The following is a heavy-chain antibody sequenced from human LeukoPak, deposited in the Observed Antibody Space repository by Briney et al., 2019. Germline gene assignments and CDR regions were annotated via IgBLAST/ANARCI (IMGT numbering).Heavy chain of an antibody. D-gene: IGHD3/OR15-3a*01. J-gene: IGHJ5*02. CDR3: AKDHYDFLGWFDP. Sequence: GGSLRLSCAASGFSFSRYGMSWARQAPGKGLEWVSSIAASGGRTNYADSVKGRFTISRDTSKNTLFLEMTSLRADDTAIYYCAKDHYDFLGWFDPWGQGTLVTVSS. CDR1: GFSFSRYG. V-gene: IGHV3-23*01. CDR2: IAASGGRT.